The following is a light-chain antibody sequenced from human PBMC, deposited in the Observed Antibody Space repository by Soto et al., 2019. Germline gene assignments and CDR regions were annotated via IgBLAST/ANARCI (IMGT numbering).Light chain of an antibody. V-gene: IGKV1-33*01. CDR1: QGIRND. Sequence: DIQMTQSPSSLSASVGDRVTITCRASQGIRNDLGWYQQKPGKAPRLLIYDASNLETGVPSRFSGSGSGTDFTFTISNLQPEDIATYYCQQYDNRLTFGGGTKVDI. CDR2: DAS. CDR3: QQYDNRLT. J-gene: IGKJ4*01.